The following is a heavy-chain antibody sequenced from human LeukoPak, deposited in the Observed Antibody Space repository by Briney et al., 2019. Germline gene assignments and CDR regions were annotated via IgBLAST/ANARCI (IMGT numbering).Heavy chain of an antibody. V-gene: IGHV3-21*01. CDR2: ISSSSSYI. Sequence: GGSLRLSCAASGFTFSSYAMHWVRQAPGKGLEWVSSISSSSSYIYYADSVKGRFTISRDNAKNSLYLQMNSLRAEDTAVYYCARVGTEDGFDYWGQGTLVTVSS. CDR1: GFTFSSYA. CDR3: ARVGTEDGFDY. J-gene: IGHJ4*02. D-gene: IGHD3-10*01.